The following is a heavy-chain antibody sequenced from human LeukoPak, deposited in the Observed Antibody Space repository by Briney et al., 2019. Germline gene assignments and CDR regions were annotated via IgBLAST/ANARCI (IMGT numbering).Heavy chain of an antibody. J-gene: IGHJ4*02. Sequence: SVKVSCKASGGTFSSYAISWVRQAPGQGLEWMGRIIPILGIANYAQKFQGRVTITADKSTSTAYMELSSLRSEDTAVYYCARELAITVAGFDYWGQGTLVTVSS. CDR2: IIPILGIA. D-gene: IGHD6-19*01. V-gene: IGHV1-69*04. CDR1: GGTFSSYA. CDR3: ARELAITVAGFDY.